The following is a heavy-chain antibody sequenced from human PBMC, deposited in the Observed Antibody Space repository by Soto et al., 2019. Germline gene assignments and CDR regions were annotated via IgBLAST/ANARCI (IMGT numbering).Heavy chain of an antibody. Sequence: QVQLQESGPGLVKPSQTLSLTCTVSGGSISSGDYYWSWIGQPPGKGLEWIGYIYYSGSTYYNPSLKSRVTISVDTSKNQFSLKLSSVTAADTAVYYCARGGRYYYGSGAFDPWGQGTLVTVSS. V-gene: IGHV4-30-4*01. CDR2: IYYSGST. D-gene: IGHD3-10*01. CDR1: GGSISSGDYY. CDR3: ARGGRYYYGSGAFDP. J-gene: IGHJ5*02.